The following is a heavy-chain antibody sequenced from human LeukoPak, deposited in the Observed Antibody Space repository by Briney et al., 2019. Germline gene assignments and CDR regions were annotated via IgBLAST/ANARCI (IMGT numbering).Heavy chain of an antibody. D-gene: IGHD2-15*01. Sequence: GASVKVSCKASGNTFISFYVHWVRQAPGKGLEWMGGFDPEDGETIYAQKFQGRVTMTEDTSTDTAYMELTSLRSDDTAMYYCATDPVGYCSANGCYSVDYWGQGTLVTVSS. V-gene: IGHV1-24*01. CDR2: FDPEDGET. CDR1: GNTFISFY. CDR3: ATDPVGYCSANGCYSVDY. J-gene: IGHJ4*02.